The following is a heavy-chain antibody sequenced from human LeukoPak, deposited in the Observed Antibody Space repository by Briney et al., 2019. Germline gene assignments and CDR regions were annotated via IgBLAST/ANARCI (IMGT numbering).Heavy chain of an antibody. CDR1: GYTFTGYY. CDR3: ARCPLSVVWGSYPHDAFDI. D-gene: IGHD3-16*02. CDR2: MNPNSGNT. Sequence: ASVKVSCKASGYTFTGYYMHWVRQAPGQGLEWMGWMNPNSGNTGYAQKFQGRVTMTRNTSISTAYMELSSLRSEDTAVYYCARCPLSVVWGSYPHDAFDIWGQGTMVTVSS. V-gene: IGHV1-8*02. J-gene: IGHJ3*02.